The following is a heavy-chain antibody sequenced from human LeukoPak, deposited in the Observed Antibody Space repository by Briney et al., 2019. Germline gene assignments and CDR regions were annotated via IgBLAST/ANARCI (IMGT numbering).Heavy chain of an antibody. V-gene: IGHV3-21*01. Sequence: PGGSLRLSCAASGFTFGRHSLNWVRQAPGKGLEWVSSISGAGRYIFYPGSVKGRFTISRDNAKNSVYLQMNSLRAEDTAVYYCARDAADYYDSSGFFFDAFDIWGQGTGVTVSS. J-gene: IGHJ3*02. CDR2: ISGAGRYI. CDR3: ARDAADYYDSSGFFFDAFDI. CDR1: GFTFGRHS. D-gene: IGHD3-22*01.